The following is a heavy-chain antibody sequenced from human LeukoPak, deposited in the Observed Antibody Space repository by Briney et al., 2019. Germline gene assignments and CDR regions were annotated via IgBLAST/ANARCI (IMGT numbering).Heavy chain of an antibody. D-gene: IGHD6-6*01. CDR2: IYYSGST. V-gene: IGHV4-59*08. CDR1: GVSIRSYY. J-gene: IGHJ4*02. Sequence: SETLSLTCTVSGVSIRSYYWSWIRQPPGKGLEWIGYIYYSGSTSYNPSLKSRVSMSIDTYKNQFSLKLSFVTAADTAVHYCARRLSYRSSSDDDYWGQGTLVTVSS. CDR3: ARRLSYRSSSDDDY.